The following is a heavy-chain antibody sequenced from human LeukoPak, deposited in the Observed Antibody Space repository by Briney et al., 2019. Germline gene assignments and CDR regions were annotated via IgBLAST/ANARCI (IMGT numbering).Heavy chain of an antibody. CDR1: GGSISSYY. V-gene: IGHV4-59*12. D-gene: IGHD3-16*01. CDR2: IYYSGST. J-gene: IGHJ4*02. Sequence: SETLSLTCTVSGGSISSYYWSWIRQPPGKGLEWIGYIYYSGSTNYNPSLKSRVTISVDTSKDQLSLKLSSVTAADTAVYYCARGIGAADFWGQGILVTVSS. CDR3: ARGIGAADF.